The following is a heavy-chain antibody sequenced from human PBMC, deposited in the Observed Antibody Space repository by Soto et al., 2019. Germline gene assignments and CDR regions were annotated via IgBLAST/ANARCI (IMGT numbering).Heavy chain of an antibody. CDR3: AKIYCGGDCYGNWFDP. Sequence: GGSLRLSCAASGFTFSSYGMHWVRQAPGKGLEWVAVISYDGSNKYYADSVKGRFTISRDNSKNTLYLQMNSLRAEDTAVYYCAKIYCGGDCYGNWFDPWGQGTLVPVSS. V-gene: IGHV3-30*18. J-gene: IGHJ5*02. D-gene: IGHD2-21*02. CDR1: GFTFSSYG. CDR2: ISYDGSNK.